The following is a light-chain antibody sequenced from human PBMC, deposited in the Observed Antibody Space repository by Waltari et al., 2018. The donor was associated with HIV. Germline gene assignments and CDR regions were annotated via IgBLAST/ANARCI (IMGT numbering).Light chain of an antibody. CDR2: KDS. CDR1: ALPKQY. V-gene: IGLV3-25*03. CDR3: QSSDISGNYWV. J-gene: IGLJ3*02. Sequence: SYGLTQPPSVSVSPGQTATITCSGDALPKQYAYWYQQKPGQAPVMVIYKDSERPSGFPGRFSGSSSATTVTLTISGVQAADEADYYCQSSDISGNYWVFGGGTKLTVL.